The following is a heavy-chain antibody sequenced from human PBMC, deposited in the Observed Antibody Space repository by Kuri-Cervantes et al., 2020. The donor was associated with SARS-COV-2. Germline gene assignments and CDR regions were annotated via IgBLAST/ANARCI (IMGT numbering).Heavy chain of an antibody. Sequence: GESLKISCAASGFTFSSYAMSWVRQAPGKGLEWVSAISGSGGSTYYADSVKGRFTISRDNSKNTLSLQMNSLRAEDTAVYYCARDSRYYDFWSGYGSTPHYYYYYYMDVWGKGTTVTVSS. CDR2: ISGSGGST. V-gene: IGHV3-23*01. D-gene: IGHD3-3*01. J-gene: IGHJ6*03. CDR3: ARDSRYYDFWSGYGSTPHYYYYYYMDV. CDR1: GFTFSSYA.